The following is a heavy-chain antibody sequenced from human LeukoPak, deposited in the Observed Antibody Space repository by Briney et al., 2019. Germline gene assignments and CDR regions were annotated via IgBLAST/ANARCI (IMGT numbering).Heavy chain of an antibody. CDR2: IDNDGTHT. CDR1: GFTLSSYW. J-gene: IGHJ6*03. V-gene: IGHV3-74*01. CDR3: TRGGFDHNMDV. D-gene: IGHD3-9*01. Sequence: GGSLRLSCAASGFTLSSYWMHWVRQAPGTGPVWVSYIDNDGTHTAYADSVRGRFTVSRDNAKNMLFLQMNGLRAEDTAIYYCTRGGFDHNMDVWGKGTMVPVSS.